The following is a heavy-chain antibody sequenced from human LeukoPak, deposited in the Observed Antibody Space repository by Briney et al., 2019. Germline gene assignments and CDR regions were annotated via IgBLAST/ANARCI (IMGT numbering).Heavy chain of an antibody. CDR1: GFTFSGYG. CDR2: ISSGSGTI. Sequence: PGRSLRLSCAASGFTFSGYGMHWVRQAPGKGLEWVSYISSGSGTIYYADSVKGRFTISRDNAKNSLYLQMNSLRDEDTAVYYCAKSGSYRFDDWGQGTLVTVSS. D-gene: IGHD1-26*01. V-gene: IGHV3-48*02. CDR3: AKSGSYRFDD. J-gene: IGHJ4*02.